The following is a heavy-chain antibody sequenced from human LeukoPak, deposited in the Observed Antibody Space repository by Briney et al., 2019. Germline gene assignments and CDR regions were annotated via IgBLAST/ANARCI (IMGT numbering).Heavy chain of an antibody. J-gene: IGHJ3*02. CDR2: ISSSGSTI. CDR3: ANDGAYYDSSTDAFGI. V-gene: IGHV3-48*03. CDR1: GFTFSSYE. D-gene: IGHD3-22*01. Sequence: QPGGSLRLSCAASGFTFSSYEMNWVRQAPGKGLEWVSYISSSGSTIYYADSVKGRFTISRDNAKNSLYLQMNSLRAEDTAVYYCANDGAYYDSSTDAFGIWGQGTMVTVSS.